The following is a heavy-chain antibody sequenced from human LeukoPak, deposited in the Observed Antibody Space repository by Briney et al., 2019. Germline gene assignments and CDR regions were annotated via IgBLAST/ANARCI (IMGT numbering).Heavy chain of an antibody. D-gene: IGHD1-20*01. CDR2: ISYDGSNK. J-gene: IGHJ4*02. Sequence: PGGSLRLSCAASGFTFSSYGMHWVRQAPGKGLEWVAVISYDGSNKYYADSVKGRFTISRDNSKNTLYLQMNSLRAEDTAVYYCATNWNLDSWGQGTLVTVSS. V-gene: IGHV3-30*03. CDR3: ATNWNLDS. CDR1: GFTFSSYG.